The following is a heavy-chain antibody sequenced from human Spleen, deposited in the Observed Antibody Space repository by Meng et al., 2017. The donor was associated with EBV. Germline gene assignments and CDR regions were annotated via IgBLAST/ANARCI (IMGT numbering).Heavy chain of an antibody. V-gene: IGHV1-3*01. D-gene: IGHD3-16*02. J-gene: IGHJ5*02. CDR2: INAGNGNT. Sequence: VAFVQSGAEVTQPGASVQLSCKASGYTFSSYAMHWVRQAPGQGLEWMGWINAGNGNTKYSQKFQGRVTITGDTSASTVYMELSSLRSEDTAVYYCARAGYDYIWGSYHTNWFDPWGQGTLVTVSS. CDR1: GYTFSSYA. CDR3: ARAGYDYIWGSYHTNWFDP.